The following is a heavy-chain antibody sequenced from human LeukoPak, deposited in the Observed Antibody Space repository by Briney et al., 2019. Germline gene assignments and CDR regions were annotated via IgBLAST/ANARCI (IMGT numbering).Heavy chain of an antibody. CDR2: VKQDGSEK. Sequence: PGGSLRLSCAASGFTLSNFWMSWVRQAPGKGLEWVANVKQDGSEKYYVDSVKGRFTISRDNAKNSLYLQMNSLRAEDTAVYYCARALYYDFWSGYYFDYWGQGTLVTVSS. D-gene: IGHD3-3*01. CDR1: GFTLSNFW. V-gene: IGHV3-7*01. J-gene: IGHJ4*02. CDR3: ARALYYDFWSGYYFDY.